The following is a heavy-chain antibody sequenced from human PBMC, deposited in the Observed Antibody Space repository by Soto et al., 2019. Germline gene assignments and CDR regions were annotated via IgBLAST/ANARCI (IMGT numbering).Heavy chain of an antibody. CDR2: IYYDGSS. V-gene: IGHV4-59*11. D-gene: IGHD6-6*01. CDR1: GSPINSHY. CDR3: AKDVRFYSSSSRIDY. J-gene: IGHJ4*02. Sequence: PSETLSLTCTVSGSPINSHYWSWIRQSPGKGLEWIGYIYYDGSSNYNPSPKSRVTISVDTSKNQFSLNLSSVTAADTAVYYCAKDVRFYSSSSRIDYWGQGTLVTVSS.